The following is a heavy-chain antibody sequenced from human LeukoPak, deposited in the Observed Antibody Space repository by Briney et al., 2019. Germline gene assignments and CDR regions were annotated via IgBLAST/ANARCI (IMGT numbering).Heavy chain of an antibody. Sequence: SQTLSLTCTVSGGSISGGGYFWSWIRQHPGRGLEWIGCMYYSGSSYYNPSLKSRVTISVDTSKNQFSLKLSSVTAADTAVYYCARDRSGLYYFDYWGQGTLVTVSS. CDR2: MYYSGSS. D-gene: IGHD5-12*01. CDR1: GGSISGGGYF. CDR3: ARDRSGLYYFDY. V-gene: IGHV4-31*03. J-gene: IGHJ4*02.